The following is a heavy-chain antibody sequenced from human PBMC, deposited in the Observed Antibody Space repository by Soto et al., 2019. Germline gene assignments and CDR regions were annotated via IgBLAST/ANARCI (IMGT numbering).Heavy chain of an antibody. CDR1: GYSFTSYW. CDR3: ARHSRGAIGDYYYYCGMDV. V-gene: IGHV5-51*01. CDR2: TYPGDSDT. D-gene: IGHD3-10*01. J-gene: IGHJ6*02. Sequence: GESLKISCKGSGYSFTSYWIGWVRQMPGKGLEWMGITYPGDSDTRYSPSFQGQVTISADKSISTAYLQWSSLKASDTAMYYCARHSRGAIGDYYYYCGMDVWGQGTTVTVSS.